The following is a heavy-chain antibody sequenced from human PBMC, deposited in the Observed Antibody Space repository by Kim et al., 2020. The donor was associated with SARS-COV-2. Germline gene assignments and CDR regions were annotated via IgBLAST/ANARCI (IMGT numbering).Heavy chain of an antibody. CDR2: ISCSGGYT. CDR3: AKVSVAGGYYYYGLDV. V-gene: IGHV3-23*01. J-gene: IGHJ6*02. Sequence: DTGKGLEWVSSISCSGGYTYYADSVQGRCTISRDNPKKTLYLQMNRLRADDTALYYCAKVSVAGGYYYYGLDVWGQGTTVTGSS. D-gene: IGHD6-19*01.